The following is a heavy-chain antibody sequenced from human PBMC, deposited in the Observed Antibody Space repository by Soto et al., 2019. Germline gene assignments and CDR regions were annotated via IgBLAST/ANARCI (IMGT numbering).Heavy chain of an antibody. J-gene: IGHJ6*03. CDR1: GYSFTSYR. D-gene: IGHD2-2*01. V-gene: IGHV5-51*01. CDR2: FYPGDSDT. Sequence: PVQAVTISCEGSGYSFTSYRIGPVRQMPGKGLEWMGIFYPGDSDTRYSPSFQGQVTISADKSISTAYLQWSILKASDTAMYYCARQKWVVEVPAAMVHSNYYMDVWVKGTTVTVSS. CDR3: ARQKWVVEVPAAMVHSNYYMDV.